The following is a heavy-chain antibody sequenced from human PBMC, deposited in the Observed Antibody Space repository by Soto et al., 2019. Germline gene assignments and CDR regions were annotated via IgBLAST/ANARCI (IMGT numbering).Heavy chain of an antibody. CDR1: GYTFTSYA. CDR2: INAGNGNT. D-gene: IGHD6-13*01. Sequence: ASVKVSCKASGYTFTSYAMHWVRQAPGQRLEWMGWINAGNGNTKYSQKFQGRVTITRDTSASTAYLELSSLRSEETAVYYCAREGIAAAGAHYWGKGSLVTVA. J-gene: IGHJ4*02. V-gene: IGHV1-3*01. CDR3: AREGIAAAGAHY.